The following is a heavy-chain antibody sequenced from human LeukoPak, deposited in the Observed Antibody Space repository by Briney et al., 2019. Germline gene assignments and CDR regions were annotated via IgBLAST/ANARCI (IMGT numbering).Heavy chain of an antibody. CDR3: ARVHLRRDYGDSHFAFDI. CDR1: GFTFRRYG. Sequence: TGGSLRLSCAASGFTFRRYGMSWVRQAPGKGLEWVSSISSSSSYIYYADSVKGRFTISRDNAKNSLYLQMNSLRAEDTAVYYCARVHLRRDYGDSHFAFDIWGQGTMVTVSS. D-gene: IGHD4-17*01. J-gene: IGHJ3*02. CDR2: ISSSSSYI. V-gene: IGHV3-21*01.